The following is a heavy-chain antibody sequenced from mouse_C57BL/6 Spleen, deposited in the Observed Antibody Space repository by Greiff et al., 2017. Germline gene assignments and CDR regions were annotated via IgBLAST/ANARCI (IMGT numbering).Heavy chain of an antibody. Sequence: QVQLQQSGAELVRPGTSVKMSCKASGYTFTNYWIGWAKQRPGHGLEWIGDIYPGGGYTNYNEKFKGKAKLTADKSSSTAYMQFSSLTSEDSAIYYCARLPPFAYGSSYWYFDVWGTGTTVTVSS. CDR2: IYPGGGYT. D-gene: IGHD1-1*01. V-gene: IGHV1-63*01. CDR1: GYTFTNYW. CDR3: ARLPPFAYGSSYWYFDV. J-gene: IGHJ1*03.